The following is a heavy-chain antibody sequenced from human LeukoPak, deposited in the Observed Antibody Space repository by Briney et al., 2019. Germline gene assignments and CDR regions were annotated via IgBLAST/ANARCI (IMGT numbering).Heavy chain of an antibody. Sequence: PSETLSLTCAVYGGSFSGYYWSWIRQPPGKGLEWIGEINHSGSTNYNPSLKSRVTISVDTSKNQFSLKLSSVTAADTAVYYCARDGLRYFDWLSHPLDYWGQGTLVTVSS. D-gene: IGHD3-9*01. CDR1: GGSFSGYY. CDR3: ARDGLRYFDWLSHPLDY. V-gene: IGHV4-34*01. CDR2: INHSGST. J-gene: IGHJ4*02.